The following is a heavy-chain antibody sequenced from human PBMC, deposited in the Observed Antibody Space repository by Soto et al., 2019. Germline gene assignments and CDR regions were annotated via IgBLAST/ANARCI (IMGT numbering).Heavy chain of an antibody. D-gene: IGHD2-21*01. J-gene: IGHJ6*02. Sequence: QITLKESGPTLVKPTQTLTLTCTFSGFSLSTRGVGVAWIRQPPGKALEWLALLFWDDDKWYSPSLKSRLTITTITSKNQVVITMNNMDPGDSARYCFEHSPCGYSYYLDVWGQGTLVTVSS. V-gene: IGHV2-5*02. CDR1: GFSLSTRGVG. CDR2: LFWDDDK. CDR3: EHSPCGYSYYLDV.